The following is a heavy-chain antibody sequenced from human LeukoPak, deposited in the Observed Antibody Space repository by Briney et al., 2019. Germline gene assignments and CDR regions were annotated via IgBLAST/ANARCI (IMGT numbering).Heavy chain of an antibody. CDR1: GGSISSGGYY. CDR2: IYYSGST. Sequence: SQTLSLTCTVSGGSISSGGYYWSWIRQHPGKGLEWIGYIYYSGSTYYNPSLKSRVTISVDTSKNQFSLKLSSVTAADTAVYYCARAYCSSTSCHDPFPIFGVGFFDYWGQGTLVTVSS. D-gene: IGHD2-2*01. V-gene: IGHV4-31*03. J-gene: IGHJ4*02. CDR3: ARAYCSSTSCHDPFPIFGVGFFDY.